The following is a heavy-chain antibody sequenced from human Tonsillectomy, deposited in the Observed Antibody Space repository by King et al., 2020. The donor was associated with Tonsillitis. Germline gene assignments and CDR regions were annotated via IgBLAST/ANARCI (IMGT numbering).Heavy chain of an antibody. CDR2: ISGSSSNT. D-gene: IGHD3-10*01. V-gene: IGHV3-11*06. J-gene: IGHJ3*02. CDR3: ASRGSFGEGPFDI. Sequence: VQLVESGGGLVKPGGSLRLSCVASGFSFSDYYMTWIRQAPGKGLEWVSYISGSSSNTNYADSLKGRFTISRDNAKNSLYLQMNSLRAEDTALYYCASRGSFGEGPFDIWGQGTMVTVSS. CDR1: GFSFSDYY.